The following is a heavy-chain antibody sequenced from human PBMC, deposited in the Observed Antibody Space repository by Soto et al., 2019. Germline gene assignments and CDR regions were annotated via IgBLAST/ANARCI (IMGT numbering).Heavy chain of an antibody. V-gene: IGHV4-34*01. CDR3: ARGARHMVRGVIITPFNWFDP. CDR2: INHSGST. Sequence: KPSETLSLTCAVYGGSFSGYYWSWIRQPPGKGLEWIGEINHSGSTNYNPSLKSRVTISVDTSKNQFSLKLSSVTAADTAVYYCARGARHMVRGVIITPFNWFDPWGQGTLVTVSS. CDR1: GGSFSGYY. J-gene: IGHJ5*02. D-gene: IGHD3-10*01.